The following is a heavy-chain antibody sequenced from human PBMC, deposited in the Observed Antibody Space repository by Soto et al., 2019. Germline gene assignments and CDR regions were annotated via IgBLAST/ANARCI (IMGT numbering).Heavy chain of an antibody. J-gene: IGHJ3*02. CDR3: ARGRITIFGVVNDAFDI. D-gene: IGHD3-3*01. CDR2: MNPNSGNT. Sequence: ASVKVSCKASGYTFTSYDINWVRQATGQGLEWMGWMNPNSGNTGYAQKFQGRVTMTRNTSISTAYMELSSLRSEDTAVYYCARGRITIFGVVNDAFDIWGQGTMVTVSS. CDR1: GYTFTSYD. V-gene: IGHV1-8*01.